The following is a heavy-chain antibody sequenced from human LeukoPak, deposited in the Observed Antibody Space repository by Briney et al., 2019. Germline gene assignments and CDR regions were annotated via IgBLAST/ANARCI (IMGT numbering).Heavy chain of an antibody. J-gene: IGHJ4*02. D-gene: IGHD3-9*01. CDR2: IHRDGRS. Sequence: SETLSLTCAVSGVSISTSEWWIWVRQPPGQGMEWIGEIHRDGRSRYNPSLKSRVTMSIDYSKNQFSLKVSSVTAADTATYYCGKTDIYFNPIDYWGPGSLVTVYS. CDR1: GVSISTSEW. CDR3: GKTDIYFNPIDY. V-gene: IGHV4-4*02.